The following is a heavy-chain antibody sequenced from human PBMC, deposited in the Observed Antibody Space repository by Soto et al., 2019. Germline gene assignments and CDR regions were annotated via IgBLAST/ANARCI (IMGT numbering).Heavy chain of an antibody. V-gene: IGHV1-69*02. Sequence: QVQLVQSGAEVKKPGSSVKVSCKASGGTFSSYTITWVRQAPGQGLEWMGRIIPILGIANYAQKFQGRVTITADKSTSTAYMELSSLRSEETAVYYCARGDRDGYNGVPDYWGQGTLVTVSS. J-gene: IGHJ4*02. CDR3: ARGDRDGYNGVPDY. CDR2: IIPILGIA. CDR1: GGTFSSYT. D-gene: IGHD2-8*01.